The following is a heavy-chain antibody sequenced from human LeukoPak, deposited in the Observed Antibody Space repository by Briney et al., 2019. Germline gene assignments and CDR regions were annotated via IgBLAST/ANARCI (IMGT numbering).Heavy chain of an antibody. Sequence: ASVKVSCKASGYTFTSYGISWVRQAPGQGLEWMGWISAYNGNTNYAQKLQGRVTMTTDTYTSTAYMELRSLRSDDTAVYYCARGNIIAAAAWFDPWGQGTLVTVSS. CDR1: GYTFTSYG. CDR2: ISAYNGNT. V-gene: IGHV1-18*01. J-gene: IGHJ5*02. CDR3: ARGNIIAAAAWFDP. D-gene: IGHD6-13*01.